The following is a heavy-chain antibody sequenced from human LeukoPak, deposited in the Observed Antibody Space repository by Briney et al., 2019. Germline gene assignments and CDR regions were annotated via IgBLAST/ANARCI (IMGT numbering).Heavy chain of an antibody. D-gene: IGHD2-21*02. CDR3: ARPWFGGNSYLGVDY. CDR2: ISYDGSNK. V-gene: IGHV3-30-3*01. CDR1: GFTFSSYA. J-gene: IGHJ4*02. Sequence: GGSLRLSCAASGFTFSSYAMHWVRQAPGKGLEWVAAISYDGSNKYYADSVKGRFIISRDNSKNTLYLQMNSLRAEDTAVYYCARPWFGGNSYLGVDYWGQGTLVTVSS.